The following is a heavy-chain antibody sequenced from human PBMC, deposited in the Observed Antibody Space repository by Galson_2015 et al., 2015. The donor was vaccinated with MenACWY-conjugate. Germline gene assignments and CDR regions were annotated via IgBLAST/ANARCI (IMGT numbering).Heavy chain of an antibody. CDR1: GFTFSNYA. CDR2: ISASGGIT. V-gene: IGHV3-23*01. CDR3: AKDLWARESSYGPFEY. Sequence: SLRLSCAASGFTFSNYAMTWVRQAPGKGLEWVSTISASGGITNYADSVKGRFTISRGNYDKTLYLQMNNLRAEDTAVYYCAKDLWARESSYGPFEYWVQGTLVTFSS. D-gene: IGHD5-18*01. J-gene: IGHJ4*02.